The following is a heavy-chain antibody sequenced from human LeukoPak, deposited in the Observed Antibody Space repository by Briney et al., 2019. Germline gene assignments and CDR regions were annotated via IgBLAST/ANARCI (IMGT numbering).Heavy chain of an antibody. V-gene: IGHV3-23*01. CDR1: GFTFSSYA. J-gene: IGHJ4*02. CDR2: ISGSGGST. CDR3: AKEYCSGASCYLDY. D-gene: IGHD2-15*01. Sequence: GGSLRLSCAASGFTFSSYAMSWVRQAPGKGLEWVSSISGSGGSTYYADSVKGRFTISRDNSKNTLYLQMNGLRAEDTAVYYCAKEYCSGASCYLDYWGQGTLVTVSS.